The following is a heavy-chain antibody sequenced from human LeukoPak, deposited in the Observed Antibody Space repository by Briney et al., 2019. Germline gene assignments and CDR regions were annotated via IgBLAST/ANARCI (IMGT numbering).Heavy chain of an antibody. D-gene: IGHD3-22*01. Sequence: SETLSLTCTVSGGSISSYYWSWIRQPPGKGLEWIGYIYYSGSTNYNPSLKSRVTISVDTSKNQFSLKLSSVTAADTAVYYCARAPSNYHDSSGYRFDYWGQGTLVTVSS. CDR1: GGSISSYY. CDR2: IYYSGST. V-gene: IGHV4-59*01. CDR3: ARAPSNYHDSSGYRFDY. J-gene: IGHJ4*02.